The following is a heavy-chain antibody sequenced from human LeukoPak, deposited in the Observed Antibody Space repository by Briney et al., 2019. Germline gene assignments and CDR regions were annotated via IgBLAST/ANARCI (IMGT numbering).Heavy chain of an antibody. D-gene: IGHD6-19*01. Sequence: PSETLSLTCAVYGGSFSGYYWSWIRQPPGKGLEWIGEINHSGSTNYNPSLKSRVTISVDTSKNHFSLKLSSVTAADTAVYYCARLEGSAHFDYWGQGTLVTVSS. V-gene: IGHV4-34*01. CDR3: ARLEGSAHFDY. J-gene: IGHJ4*02. CDR2: INHSGST. CDR1: GGSFSGYY.